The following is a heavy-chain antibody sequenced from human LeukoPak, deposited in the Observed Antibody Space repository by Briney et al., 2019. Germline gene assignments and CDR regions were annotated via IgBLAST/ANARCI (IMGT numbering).Heavy chain of an antibody. CDR1: GSTFTDYY. Sequence: ASVKVSCKASGSTFTDYYMHWVRQAPGQGLEWMGWINPNSGGTNYAQKFQGRVTMTRDTSISTAYMELSRLRSDDTAVYYCARSVVFRAAAGTYYYYYMDVWGKGTTVTISS. CDR2: INPNSGGT. D-gene: IGHD6-13*01. CDR3: ARSVVFRAAAGTYYYYYMDV. J-gene: IGHJ6*03. V-gene: IGHV1-2*02.